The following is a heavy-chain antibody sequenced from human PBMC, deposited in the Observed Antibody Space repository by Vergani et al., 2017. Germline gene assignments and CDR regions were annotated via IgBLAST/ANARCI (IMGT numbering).Heavy chain of an antibody. V-gene: IGHV3-33*01. CDR1: AFTFSNLR. CDR3: ARRGGGYIYGYWDFDL. Sequence: QVQLVESGGGVVQPGRSLRLSWAASAFTFSNLRMHWVRQAPGKGLEWVAVNWYGGSKKNYADSVQGRFTISRDNSKNTLDLPMNSLRAEDTAVYYCARRGGGYIYGYWDFDLWGRGTLVTVSS. D-gene: IGHD5-18*01. J-gene: IGHJ2*01. CDR2: NWYGGSKK.